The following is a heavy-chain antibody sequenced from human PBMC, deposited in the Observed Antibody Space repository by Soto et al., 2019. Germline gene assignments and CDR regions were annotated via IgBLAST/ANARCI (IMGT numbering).Heavy chain of an antibody. CDR3: ARVGGSIAAAGLIDY. Sequence: PSETLSLTCTVSGGSISSYYLSWIRQPPVKVLKWIGYIYYSGSTNYNPSLKSLVTISVDTSKNQFSLKLSSVTAADTAVYYCARVGGSIAAAGLIDYWGQGTLVTVSS. CDR2: IYYSGST. J-gene: IGHJ4*02. CDR1: GGSISSYY. V-gene: IGHV4-59*01. D-gene: IGHD6-13*01.